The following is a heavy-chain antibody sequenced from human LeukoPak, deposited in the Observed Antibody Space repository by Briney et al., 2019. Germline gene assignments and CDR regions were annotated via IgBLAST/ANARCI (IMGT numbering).Heavy chain of an antibody. Sequence: GGSLRLSCAASGFTFSSYGMHWVRQAPGKGLEWVAVISYDGSNKYYVDSVKGRFTISRDNAKNSLYLQMNSLRAEDTAVYYCAREEIWTTVVTPFDYWGQGTLVTVSS. V-gene: IGHV3-30*03. CDR3: AREEIWTTVVTPFDY. CDR2: ISYDGSNK. CDR1: GFTFSSYG. D-gene: IGHD4-23*01. J-gene: IGHJ4*02.